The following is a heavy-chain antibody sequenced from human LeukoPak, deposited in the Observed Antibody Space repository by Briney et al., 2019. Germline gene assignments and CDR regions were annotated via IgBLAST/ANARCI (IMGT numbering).Heavy chain of an antibody. CDR1: GGSIISGGYY. CDR2: IYYSGTT. Sequence: SETLSLTCTVSGGSIISGGYYWGWIRQPPGKGLEWIGAIYYSGTTYYNPSLKSRVTISVDTSKNQFSLRLSSVTVADTAVYYGVRHGGRGVEVAVIWGQGTLVTVSS. V-gene: IGHV4-39*01. CDR3: VRHGGRGVEVAVI. J-gene: IGHJ4*02. D-gene: IGHD6-19*01.